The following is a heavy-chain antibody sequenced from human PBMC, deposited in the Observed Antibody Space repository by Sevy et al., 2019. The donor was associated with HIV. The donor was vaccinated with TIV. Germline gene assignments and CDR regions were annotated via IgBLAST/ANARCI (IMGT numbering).Heavy chain of an antibody. J-gene: IGHJ4*02. Sequence: ASVKVSCKTSGYTFNNYGISWVREAPGQGLEWMGWISVYGETNYAQKVQDRLTVTKDTSSATAYMELRSLRSDDTAVYYCARGLYFDFRAYWGQGTLVTVSS. CDR2: ISVYGET. CDR1: GYTFNNYG. CDR3: ARGLYFDFRAY. D-gene: IGHD3-9*01. V-gene: IGHV1-18*01.